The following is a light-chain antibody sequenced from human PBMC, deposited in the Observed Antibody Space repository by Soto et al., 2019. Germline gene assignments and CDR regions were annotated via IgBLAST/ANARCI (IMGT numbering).Light chain of an antibody. CDR3: QQYGTSPRT. J-gene: IGKJ2*02. Sequence: EIVLTQSPGTLSLSPGERATLSCRASHSFSSSYLGWYQQKSGQAPRLLIYGASSRATGTPDRFSGSGSGTDFTLTISRLEPEDFAVYYCQQYGTSPRTFGQGTKLEIK. CDR1: HSFSSSY. CDR2: GAS. V-gene: IGKV3-20*01.